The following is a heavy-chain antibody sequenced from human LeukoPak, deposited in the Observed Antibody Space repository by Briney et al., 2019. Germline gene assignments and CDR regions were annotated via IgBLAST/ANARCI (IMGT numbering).Heavy chain of an antibody. D-gene: IGHD1-26*01. CDR1: GFTFSSYA. J-gene: IGHJ4*02. CDR2: ISGSGGST. CDR3: AKVKGATNRGPFDY. V-gene: IGHV3-23*01. Sequence: GGSLRLSCAASGFTFSSYAMSWARQAPGKGLEWVAAISGSGGSTYYADSVKGRFTISRDNSKNTLYLQMNSLRAEDTAVYYCAKVKGATNRGPFDYWGQGTLVTVSS.